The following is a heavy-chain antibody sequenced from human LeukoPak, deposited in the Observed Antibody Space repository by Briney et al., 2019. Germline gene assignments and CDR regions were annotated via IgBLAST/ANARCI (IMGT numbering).Heavy chain of an antibody. CDR3: ARGVLISYGYVF. Sequence: GGSLRLSCAASGFTFSSHWMHWVRQVPGEGLVWVSRISPAGSSTNYADSVMGRFTISRDNAKNTLYLQMNSLRGDDTAIYFCARGVLISYGYVFWGQGTLVTVSS. CDR2: ISPAGSST. J-gene: IGHJ4*02. D-gene: IGHD5-18*01. CDR1: GFTFSSHW. V-gene: IGHV3-74*01.